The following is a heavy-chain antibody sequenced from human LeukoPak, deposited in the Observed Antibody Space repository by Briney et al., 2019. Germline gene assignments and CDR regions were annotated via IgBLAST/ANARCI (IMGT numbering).Heavy chain of an antibody. Sequence: PGGSLRLSCAASGFTFSSYEMNWVRQAPGKGLEWVSYISSSGSTIYYADSVKGRFTISRDNAKNSLYLQMNSLRAEDTAVYYCARDAFDYYYYYMDVWGKGTTVTVSS. CDR1: GFTFSSYE. J-gene: IGHJ6*03. CDR2: ISSSGSTI. D-gene: IGHD3-16*01. CDR3: ARDAFDYYYYYMDV. V-gene: IGHV3-48*03.